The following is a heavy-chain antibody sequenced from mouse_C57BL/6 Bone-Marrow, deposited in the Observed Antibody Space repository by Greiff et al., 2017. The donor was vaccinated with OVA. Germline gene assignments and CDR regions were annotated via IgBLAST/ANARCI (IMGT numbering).Heavy chain of an antibody. Sequence: VQLQQPGAELVMPGASVKLSCKASGYTFTSYWMHWVKQRPGQGLEWIGELDPSDSYTNYNQKFKGKSTLTVDKSSSTAYMQLSSLTSEDSAVYYCARSRWLLPYAMDYWGQGTSVTVSS. CDR2: LDPSDSYT. J-gene: IGHJ4*01. CDR3: ARSRWLLPYAMDY. CDR1: GYTFTSYW. D-gene: IGHD2-3*01. V-gene: IGHV1-69*01.